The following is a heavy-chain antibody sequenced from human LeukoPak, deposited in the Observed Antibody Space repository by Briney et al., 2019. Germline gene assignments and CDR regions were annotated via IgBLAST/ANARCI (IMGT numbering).Heavy chain of an antibody. D-gene: IGHD3-10*01. CDR1: GGSLSSYY. CDR3: ARGDGLWFGELLSAFDI. CDR2: IYYSGST. Sequence: NPSESLSLTCIVSGGSLSSYYWSWIRQPPGKGLEWIGYIYYSGSTNYNPSLKSRVPQSVDTSKNQFSLKLSCVTAADTAGYYCARGDGLWFGELLSAFDIWGQGTMVTVPS. J-gene: IGHJ3*02. V-gene: IGHV4-59*01.